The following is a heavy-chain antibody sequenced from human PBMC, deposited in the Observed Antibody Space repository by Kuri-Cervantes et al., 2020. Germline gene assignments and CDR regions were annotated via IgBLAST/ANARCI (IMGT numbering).Heavy chain of an antibody. CDR1: GASFISYY. J-gene: IGHJ4*02. D-gene: IGHD3-10*01. Sequence: SEPLTLTGTVSGASFISYYWSWIRQPPGKGLEWMGSIYHSGSTYYNPSLKKRVTISLDTSKNQFSLKLSSVTAADTAVYYCVGAMVRGVIRLPLSYYWGQETLVTVSS. V-gene: IGHV4-59*04. CDR2: IYHSGST. CDR3: VGAMVRGVIRLPLSYY.